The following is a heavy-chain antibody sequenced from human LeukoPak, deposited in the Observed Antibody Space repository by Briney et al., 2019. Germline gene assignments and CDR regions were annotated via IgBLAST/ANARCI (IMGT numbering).Heavy chain of an antibody. V-gene: IGHV1-3*01. CDR2: INAGNGNT. CDR1: GYTFTSYA. CDR3: ARTTNPGEVVGATGDAFDI. D-gene: IGHD1-26*01. Sequence: GASVKVSCKASGYTFTSYAMHWVRQAPGQRLEWMGWINAGNGNTKYSQKFQGRVTITRDTSASTAYMELSSLRSDDTAVYYCARTTNPGEVVGATGDAFDIWGQGTMVTVSS. J-gene: IGHJ3*02.